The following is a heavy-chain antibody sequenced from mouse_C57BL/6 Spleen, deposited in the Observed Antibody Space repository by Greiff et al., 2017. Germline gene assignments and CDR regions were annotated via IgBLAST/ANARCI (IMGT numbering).Heavy chain of an antibody. V-gene: IGHV1-52*01. D-gene: IGHD2-5*01. CDR1: GYTFTSYW. Sequence: QVQLQQPGAELVRPGSSVKLSCKASGYTFTSYWMHWVKQRPIQGLEWIGNIDPSDSETHYNQKFKDKATLTVDKSSSTAYMQLSSLTSEDSAVYYCARAHSNYPAWFAYWGQGTLVTVSA. J-gene: IGHJ3*01. CDR3: ARAHSNYPAWFAY. CDR2: IDPSDSET.